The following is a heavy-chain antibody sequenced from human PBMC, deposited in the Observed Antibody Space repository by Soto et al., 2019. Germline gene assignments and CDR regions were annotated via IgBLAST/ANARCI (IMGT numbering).Heavy chain of an antibody. V-gene: IGHV3-30*09. CDR3: AREYNWNYEGYYHGMDV. CDR1: GFTFTNYA. Sequence: QVQLVESGGGVVQPGRSLRLSCAASGFTFTNYAIHWVRQAPGKGLEWVAVVVYDGGSKFYADSAKGRFAISRDNSRNTVALQMNSLRGDDTAVYYCAREYNWNYEGYYHGMDVWGQGTTVTVSS. J-gene: IGHJ6*02. CDR2: VVYDGGSK. D-gene: IGHD1-7*01.